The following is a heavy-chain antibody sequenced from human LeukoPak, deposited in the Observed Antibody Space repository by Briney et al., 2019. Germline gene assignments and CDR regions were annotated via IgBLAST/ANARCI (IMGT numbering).Heavy chain of an antibody. V-gene: IGHV1-8*01. CDR3: ARDQDIVVVVAALRQREMGWVDP. CDR2: MNPKSGNT. J-gene: IGHJ5*02. D-gene: IGHD2-15*01. CDR1: GYTFTNYD. Sequence: ASVKVSCKASGYTFTNYDINWVRQATGQGPEWMGWMNPKSGNTGYAQKFQGRVTMTRNTSISTAYMELSSLRSDDTAVYYCARDQDIVVVVAALRQREMGWVDPWGQGTLVTVSS.